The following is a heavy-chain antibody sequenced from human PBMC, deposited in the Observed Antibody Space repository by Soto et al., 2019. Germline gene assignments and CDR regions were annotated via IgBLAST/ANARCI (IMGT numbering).Heavy chain of an antibody. V-gene: IGHV5-10-1*01. CDR2: IDPSDSYT. Sequence: PGESLKISCKGSGYSFTSYWISWVRQMPGKGLEWMGRIDPSDSYTNYSPSFQGHVTISADKSISTAYLQWSSLKASDTAMYYCARPHTPGIAVAGTPFDYWGQGTLVTVSS. CDR3: ARPHTPGIAVAGTPFDY. CDR1: GYSFTSYW. J-gene: IGHJ4*02. D-gene: IGHD6-19*01.